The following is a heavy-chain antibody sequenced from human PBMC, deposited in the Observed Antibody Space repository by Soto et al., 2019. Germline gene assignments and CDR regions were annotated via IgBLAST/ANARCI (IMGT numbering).Heavy chain of an antibody. CDR2: INPSGGST. J-gene: IGHJ6*03. CDR1: GYTFTSYY. CDR3: ARDLDYDFGPVGYMDV. Sequence: SCKASGYTFTSYYMHWVRQAPGQGLEWMGIINPSGGSTSYAQKFQGRVTMTRDTSTSTVYMELSSLRSEDTAVYYCARDLDYDFGPVGYMDVWGKGTTVTVSS. D-gene: IGHD3-3*01. V-gene: IGHV1-46*03.